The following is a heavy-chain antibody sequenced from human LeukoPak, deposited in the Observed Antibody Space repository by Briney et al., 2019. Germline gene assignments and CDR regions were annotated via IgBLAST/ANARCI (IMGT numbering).Heavy chain of an antibody. Sequence: SETLSLTCTVSGASISTFYWTWIRQPPGKRLEWIGYIDYSGSTNYNTALQSRVTISAETSKNQVSLKLTPLTPADTAVYYCARGIPEHGTGAFAIWGQGTMVTVSS. D-gene: IGHD6-13*01. J-gene: IGHJ3*02. V-gene: IGHV4-59*01. CDR1: GASISTFY. CDR2: IDYSGST. CDR3: ARGIPEHGTGAFAI.